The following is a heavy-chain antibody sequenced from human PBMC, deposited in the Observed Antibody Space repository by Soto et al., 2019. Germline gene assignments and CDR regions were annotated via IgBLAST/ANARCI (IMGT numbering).Heavy chain of an antibody. V-gene: IGHV2-5*02. CDR3: AHKSYYGSGSLDY. Sequence: QITLKESGPTLVKPTQTLTLTCTFSGFSLSTGVGVGWIRQPPGKALECLALIYWDDDKRYSSSLKSRLTITKDTSKHQVVLIMTNMDPVDTATYYCAHKSYYGSGSLDYWGQGILVTVSS. CDR1: GFSLSTGVG. D-gene: IGHD3-10*01. CDR2: IYWDDDK. J-gene: IGHJ4*02.